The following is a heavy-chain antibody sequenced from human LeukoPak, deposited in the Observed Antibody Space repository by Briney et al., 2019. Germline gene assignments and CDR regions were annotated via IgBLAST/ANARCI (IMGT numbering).Heavy chain of an antibody. J-gene: IGHJ4*02. CDR1: GFTFTSSA. CDR2: IVVGSGNT. D-gene: IGHD3-16*01. CDR3: AAETSYVWGSSDFVY. V-gene: IGHV1-58*02. Sequence: SVKVSCKASGFTFTSSAMQWVRQARGQRLEWIGWIVVGSGNTNYAQKFQERVTITRDMSTSTAYMELSSLRSEDTAVYYCAAETSYVWGSSDFVYWGQGTLVTVSS.